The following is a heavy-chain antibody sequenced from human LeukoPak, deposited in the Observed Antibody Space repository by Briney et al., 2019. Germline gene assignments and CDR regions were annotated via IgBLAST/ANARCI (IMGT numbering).Heavy chain of an antibody. CDR1: GFTFSNAW. Sequence: PGGSLRLSCAASGFTFSNAWMSWVRQAPGKGLEWVGRIKSKTDGGTTDYAAPVKGRFTISRDDSKNTLYLQMNSLKTEDTAVYYCAKEGYSRGYYSYYYMDVWGKGTTVTVSS. CDR2: IKSKTDGGTT. CDR3: AKEGYSRGYYSYYYMDV. D-gene: IGHD6-13*01. V-gene: IGHV3-15*01. J-gene: IGHJ6*03.